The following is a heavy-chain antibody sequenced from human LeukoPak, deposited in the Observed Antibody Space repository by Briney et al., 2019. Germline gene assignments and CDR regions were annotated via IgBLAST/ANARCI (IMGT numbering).Heavy chain of an antibody. CDR3: AKLIAAAGMFDH. Sequence: GGSLRLSCAASGFTFSSYGMHWVRQAPGKGLEWVAVISYDGSNKYYADSVKGRFTISRDNSKNTLYLQMNSLRAEDTAVYYCAKLIAAAGMFDHWGQGTLVTVSS. J-gene: IGHJ4*02. CDR2: ISYDGSNK. D-gene: IGHD6-13*01. CDR1: GFTFSSYG. V-gene: IGHV3-30*18.